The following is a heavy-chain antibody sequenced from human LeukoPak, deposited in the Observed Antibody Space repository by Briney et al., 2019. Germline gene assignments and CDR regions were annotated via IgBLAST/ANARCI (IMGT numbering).Heavy chain of an antibody. V-gene: IGHV3-23*01. CDR1: GFSFIDYA. D-gene: IGHD5-12*01. CDR2: MSDNYATT. J-gene: IGHJ5*02. CDR3: VKDIMDSCYDLSRDWFDL. Sequence: AGSLTLSCAATGFSFIDYAMSWARQAHGKGLEWVATMSDNYATTYYADSVKGRFTVSRDHSKSTLYLQMDNLGAEDTALYYCVKDIMDSCYDLSRDWFDLWGQGTLVTV.